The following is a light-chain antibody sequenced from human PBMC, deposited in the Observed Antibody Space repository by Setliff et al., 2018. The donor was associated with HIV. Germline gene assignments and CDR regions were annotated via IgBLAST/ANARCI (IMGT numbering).Light chain of an antibody. J-gene: IGLJ1*01. V-gene: IGLV3-25*03. CDR3: QSADSSGSYF. CDR2: KDI. CDR1: ALSNEY. Sequence: SYELTQPPSVSVSPGQTATITCSGDALSNEYAYWYQQKPGQAPVLVIYKDIERPSGIPERVSGSKSGTTVTLTISGVQAEDEADYYCQSADSSGSYFVGTGTKVTVL.